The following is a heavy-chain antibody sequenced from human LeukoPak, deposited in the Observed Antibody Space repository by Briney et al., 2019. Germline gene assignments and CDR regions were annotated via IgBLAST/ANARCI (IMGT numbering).Heavy chain of an antibody. Sequence: GGSLRLSCEASGFTFSSYGMHWVRQAPGKGLEWLAVIWYDGSNKYYADSVKGRFTISRDNSKNTLYLQMNSLRAEDTAVYYCARPPQSYYYYYDMDVWGQGTTVTVSS. V-gene: IGHV3-33*01. D-gene: IGHD5-24*01. CDR2: IWYDGSNK. CDR1: GFTFSSYG. CDR3: ARPPQSYYYYYDMDV. J-gene: IGHJ6*02.